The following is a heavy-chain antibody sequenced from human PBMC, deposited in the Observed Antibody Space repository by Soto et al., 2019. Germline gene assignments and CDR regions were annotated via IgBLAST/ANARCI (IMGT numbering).Heavy chain of an antibody. Sequence: GGSLRLSCAASGFTFSNYAMTWVRQAPGKGLEWVSGISSSGGTTFYAGSVKGRFVISRDNSKNTLYLQMNSLRAEDTAVYYCALRYCSRTTCPPLNSYFYLDVWGKGTTVTVSS. CDR3: ALRYCSRTTCPPLNSYFYLDV. V-gene: IGHV3-23*01. D-gene: IGHD2-2*01. CDR2: ISSSGGTT. CDR1: GFTFSNYA. J-gene: IGHJ6*04.